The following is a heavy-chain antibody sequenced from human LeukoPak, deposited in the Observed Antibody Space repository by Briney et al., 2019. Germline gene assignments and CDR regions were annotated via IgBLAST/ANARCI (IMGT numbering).Heavy chain of an antibody. CDR1: GYTFTNYD. Sequence: GASVKVSCKTSGYTFTNYDITWVRQAPGQGLEWVGLISAYNGNTNYAQKLQGRVTMTTDTSTSTAYMELRSLRSDDTAVYYCARLGFRYSTRYFDSWGQGTLVTVSS. CDR2: ISAYNGNT. CDR3: ARLGFRYSTRYFDS. D-gene: IGHD1-26*01. V-gene: IGHV1-18*01. J-gene: IGHJ4*02.